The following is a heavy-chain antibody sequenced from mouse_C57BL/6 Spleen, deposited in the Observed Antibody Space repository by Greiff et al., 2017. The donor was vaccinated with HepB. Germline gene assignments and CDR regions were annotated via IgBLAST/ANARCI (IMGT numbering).Heavy chain of an antibody. CDR1: GFTFSDAW. CDR3: TRLFYSNYDAMDY. V-gene: IGHV6-6*01. Sequence: EVQRVESGGGLVQPGGSMKLSCAASGFTFSDAWMDWVRQSPEKGLEWVAEIRNKANNHATYYAESVKGRFTITRDDSKSSIYLHMNSLRAEDTGIYYCTRLFYSNYDAMDYWGQGTSVTVSS. J-gene: IGHJ4*01. CDR2: IRNKANNHAT. D-gene: IGHD2-5*01.